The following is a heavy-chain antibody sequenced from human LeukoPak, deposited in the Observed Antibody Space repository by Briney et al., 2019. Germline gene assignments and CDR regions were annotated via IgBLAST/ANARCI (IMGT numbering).Heavy chain of an antibody. D-gene: IGHD3-10*01. J-gene: IGHJ4*02. Sequence: PSETLSLTCTVSGYSISSGYYWGWIRQPPGKGLEWIGSIYHSGSTYYNPSLKSRVTISVDTSKNQFSLKLSSVTAADTAVYYCAREGWFGELFDYWGQGTLVTVSS. CDR2: IYHSGST. CDR3: AREGWFGELFDY. CDR1: GYSISSGYY. V-gene: IGHV4-38-2*02.